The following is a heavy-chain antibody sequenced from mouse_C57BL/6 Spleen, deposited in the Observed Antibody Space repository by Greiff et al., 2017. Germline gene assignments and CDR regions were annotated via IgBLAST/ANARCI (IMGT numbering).Heavy chain of an antibody. Sequence: QVHVKQPGTELVKPGASVKLSCKASGYTFTSYWMHWVKQRPGQGLEWIGNINPSNGGINYNEKFKSKATLTVDKSSSTAYMQLSSLTSEDSAVYYCARGGTMGAWFAYWGQGTLVTVSA. CDR1: GYTFTSYW. J-gene: IGHJ3*01. V-gene: IGHV1-53*01. CDR2: INPSNGGI. D-gene: IGHD1-1*02. CDR3: ARGGTMGAWFAY.